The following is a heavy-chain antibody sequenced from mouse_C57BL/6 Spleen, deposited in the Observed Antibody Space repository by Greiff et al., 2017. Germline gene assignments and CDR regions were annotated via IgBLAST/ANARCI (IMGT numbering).Heavy chain of an antibody. CDR1: GFTFSDYG. J-gene: IGHJ4*01. CDR3: AMNDPYAMGY. V-gene: IGHV5-17*01. D-gene: IGHD2-3*01. Sequence: DVKLMESGGGLVKPGGSLKLSCAASGFTFSDYGMHWVRQAPEKGLEWVAYISSGSSTNYYADTVKGRFTISSDNAKNTLFLQMTSLRSEDTAMYYCAMNDPYAMGYWGQGTSVTVSS. CDR2: ISSGSSTN.